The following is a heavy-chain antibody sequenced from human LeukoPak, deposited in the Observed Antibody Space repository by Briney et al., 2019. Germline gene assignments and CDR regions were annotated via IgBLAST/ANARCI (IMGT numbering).Heavy chain of an antibody. Sequence: PGGSLRLSCAASGFTFSSYSMNWVRQAPGKGLEWVSYISSSSSTIYYADSVKGRFTISRDNAKNSLYLQMNSLRAEDTAVYYCAKEQWLAYGGFDYWGQGTLVTVSS. CDR2: ISSSSSTI. V-gene: IGHV3-48*01. CDR3: AKEQWLAYGGFDY. D-gene: IGHD6-19*01. J-gene: IGHJ4*02. CDR1: GFTFSSYS.